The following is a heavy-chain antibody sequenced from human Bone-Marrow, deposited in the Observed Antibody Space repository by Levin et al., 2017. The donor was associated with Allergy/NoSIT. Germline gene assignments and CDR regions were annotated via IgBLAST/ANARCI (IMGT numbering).Heavy chain of an antibody. Sequence: GGSLRLSCAASGFTFSTSAMSWVRQAPGKGLESVASITGSGSATYYADSVKGRFTISRDNSKNTLYLQMNSLRGDDTAVYFCAKDRSYGARRYFDSWGQGTRVIVSS. CDR3: AKDRSYGARRYFDS. D-gene: IGHD3-16*01. J-gene: IGHJ4*02. CDR2: ITGSGSAT. CDR1: GFTFSTSA. V-gene: IGHV3-23*01.